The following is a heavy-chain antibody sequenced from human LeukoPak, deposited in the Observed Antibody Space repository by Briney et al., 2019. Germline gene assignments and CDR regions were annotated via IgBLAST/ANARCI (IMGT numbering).Heavy chain of an antibody. CDR1: GLAFSAYK. CDR3: VVGGSPGY. CDR2: ISTDGFTT. D-gene: IGHD2-15*01. J-gene: IGHJ4*02. Sequence: GGSLRLSCAASGLAFSAYKMHWVRQAPRKGLVWVSRISTDGFTTDYADFVQGRFTASRDNTKNTWSLEMNSLRAEDTAVYYCVVGGSPGYWGQGTLVTVSS. V-gene: IGHV3-74*01.